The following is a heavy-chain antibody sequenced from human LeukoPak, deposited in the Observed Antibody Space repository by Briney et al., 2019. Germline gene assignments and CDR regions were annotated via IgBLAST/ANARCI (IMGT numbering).Heavy chain of an antibody. D-gene: IGHD3-9*01. J-gene: IGHJ4*02. CDR3: ATAFTLTGYHPPDY. Sequence: ASVKVSCKASGYTFTGYYMHWVRQAPGQGLEWMGWINPNSGGTNYVQKFRGRVTMTRDTSIGTVYMELSSLRSDDTAVYYCATAFTLTGYHPPDYWGQGTLVTVSS. CDR1: GYTFTGYY. V-gene: IGHV1-2*02. CDR2: INPNSGGT.